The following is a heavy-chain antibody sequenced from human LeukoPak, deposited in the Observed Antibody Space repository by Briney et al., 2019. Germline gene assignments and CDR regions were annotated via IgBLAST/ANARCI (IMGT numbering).Heavy chain of an antibody. CDR2: VNRDGSET. V-gene: IGHV3-7*03. CDR1: GLTFSSYA. Sequence: PGGSLRLSCAASGLTFSSYAMSWVRQAPGKGLEWVANVNRDGSETYYLDSVKGRFTISKDNAKNSLYLQMNSLRAEDTALYHCARNNGMDVWGQGTTVIVSS. J-gene: IGHJ6*02. CDR3: ARNNGMDV.